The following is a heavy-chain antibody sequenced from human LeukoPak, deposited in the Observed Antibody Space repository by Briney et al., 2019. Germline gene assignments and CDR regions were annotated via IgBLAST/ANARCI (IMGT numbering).Heavy chain of an antibody. D-gene: IGHD2-2*03. CDR2: ISGSGGST. CDR3: AKDNGYCTSTSCFLEY. J-gene: IGHJ4*02. CDR1: GFTFNSYA. Sequence: GGSLRLSCVASGFTFNSYAMSWVRQAPGKGLEWVSAISGSGGSTYYADYVEGRFTISRDNSKSTLYLQMNSLGAEDTALYYCAKDNGYCTSTSCFLEYWGQGTLVTVS. V-gene: IGHV3-23*01.